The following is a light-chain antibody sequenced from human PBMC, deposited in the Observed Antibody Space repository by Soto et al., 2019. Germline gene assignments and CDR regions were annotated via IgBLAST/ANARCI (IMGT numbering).Light chain of an antibody. J-gene: IGKJ5*01. CDR3: QQRSNWLIT. CDR1: QSVSKY. V-gene: IGKV3-11*01. Sequence: EIVLTQSPATLSLSPGERATLSCRASQSVSKYLAWYQHKPGQAPRLLIYDASKRATGIPARFSGSGSGTDFTLSISSLEPEDFAVYYCQQRSNWLITFGQGTLLEIK. CDR2: DAS.